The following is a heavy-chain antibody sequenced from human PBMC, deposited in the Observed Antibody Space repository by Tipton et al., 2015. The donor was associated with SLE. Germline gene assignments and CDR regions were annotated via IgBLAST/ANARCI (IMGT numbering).Heavy chain of an antibody. CDR1: GFTFNIYT. Sequence: GSLRLSCAASGFTFNIYTLHWVRQAPGKGLEYVSAISSNGESTYYADSVKGRFTISRDNSKNTVYLQMSSLRVEDTALYYCLNGIGATGRDWGQGTLVTVSS. J-gene: IGHJ4*02. CDR2: ISSNGEST. CDR3: LNGIGATGRD. D-gene: IGHD1-1*01. V-gene: IGHV3-64D*06.